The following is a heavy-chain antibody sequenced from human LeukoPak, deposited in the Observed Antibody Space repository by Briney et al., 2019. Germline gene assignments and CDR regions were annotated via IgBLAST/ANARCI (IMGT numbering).Heavy chain of an antibody. J-gene: IGHJ4*02. CDR3: AHRRGAVRPWYFDY. CDR2: LSWKDDK. V-gene: IGHV2-5*01. Sequence: SGPTLVNPTQTLTLTCTFSEFSLSASGMGVGWIRQPPGKALEWLALLSWKDDKRYNPSLKSRLSSTKGTSTNQVVLTMTNMDPVDTATYYCAHRRGAVRPWYFDYWGQGTLVTVSS. D-gene: IGHD6-6*01. CDR1: EFSLSASGMG.